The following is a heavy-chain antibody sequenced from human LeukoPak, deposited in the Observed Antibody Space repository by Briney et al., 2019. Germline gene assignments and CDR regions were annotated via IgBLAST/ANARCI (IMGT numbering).Heavy chain of an antibody. CDR1: GFTFSNYA. Sequence: GGSLRLSCGASGFTFSNYAMSWVRQAPGKGLEWVSGINDNGSTRFYAASVKDRFTISRDNSKNTLYLQMNSLRAEDTAVYYCAKDLIGYSYGSDYWGQGTLVTVSS. CDR2: INDNGSTR. V-gene: IGHV3-23*01. J-gene: IGHJ4*02. CDR3: AKDLIGYSYGSDY. D-gene: IGHD5-18*01.